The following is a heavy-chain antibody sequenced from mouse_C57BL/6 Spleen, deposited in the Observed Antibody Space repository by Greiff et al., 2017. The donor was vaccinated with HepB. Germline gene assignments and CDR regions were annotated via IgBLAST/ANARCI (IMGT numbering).Heavy chain of an antibody. Sequence: QVQLQQSGAELAKPGASVKLSCKASGYTFTSYWMHWVKQRPGQGLEWIGYINPSSGYTKYNQKFKDKATLTADKSSSTAYMQLSSLTYEDSAVYYCARGVVPHYYAMDYWGQGTSVTVSS. CDR1: GYTFTSYW. CDR3: ARGVVPHYYAMDY. J-gene: IGHJ4*01. D-gene: IGHD1-1*01. V-gene: IGHV1-7*01. CDR2: INPSSGYT.